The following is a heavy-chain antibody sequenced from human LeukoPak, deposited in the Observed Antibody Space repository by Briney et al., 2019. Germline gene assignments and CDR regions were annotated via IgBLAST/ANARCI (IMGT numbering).Heavy chain of an antibody. D-gene: IGHD3-22*01. V-gene: IGHV4-4*02. Sequence: SETLSLTCAVSGGSMNSDSRWSWVRQPPGKGLEWVGEISHSGITHYNPSLKSRVTISIDRSKNQFSLNLNSVTAADTAVYFCARPDRSGYYFMFDYWGQGTLVAVSS. CDR2: ISHSGIT. CDR1: GGSMNSDSR. J-gene: IGHJ4*02. CDR3: ARPDRSGYYFMFDY.